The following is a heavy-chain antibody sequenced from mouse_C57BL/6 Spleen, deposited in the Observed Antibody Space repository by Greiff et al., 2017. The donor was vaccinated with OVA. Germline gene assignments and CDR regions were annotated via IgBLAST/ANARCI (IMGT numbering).Heavy chain of an antibody. CDR1: GYTFTSYW. CDR2: IHPNSGST. V-gene: IGHV1-64*01. J-gene: IGHJ1*03. CDR3: AKSGHYYGSPYWYFDV. Sequence: VQLQQSGAELVKPGASVKLSCKASGYTFTSYWMHWVKQRPGQGLEWIGMIHPNSGSTNYNEKFKSKATLTVDKSSSTAYMQLSSLTSEDSAVYYCAKSGHYYGSPYWYFDVWGTGTTVTVSS. D-gene: IGHD1-1*01.